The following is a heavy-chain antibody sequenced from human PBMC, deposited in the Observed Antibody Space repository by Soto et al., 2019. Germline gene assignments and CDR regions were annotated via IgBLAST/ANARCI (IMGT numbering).Heavy chain of an antibody. J-gene: IGHJ3*02. CDR3: ARSETAGHKGFDN. Sequence: QVQLEQSGAEVRKPGSSVKVSCKASGGTFSSSAINWLRQAPGQGPEWMGGIIPTFGTSNYIPKLRGRVTITADTSTNTAYMEVSSLTSEETDMYYCARSETAGHKGFDNWGQGTMVTVSA. V-gene: IGHV1-69*06. D-gene: IGHD6-19*01. CDR2: IIPTFGTS. CDR1: GGTFSSSA.